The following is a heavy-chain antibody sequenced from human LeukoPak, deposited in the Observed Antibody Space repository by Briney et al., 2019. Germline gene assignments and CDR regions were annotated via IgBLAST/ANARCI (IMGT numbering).Heavy chain of an antibody. CDR1: GFTFSSYA. V-gene: IGHV3-30-3*01. CDR2: ISYDGSNK. Sequence: GGSLRLSCAASGFTFSSYAMHWVRQAPGKGLEWMAVISYDGSNKYYADSVKGRFTISRDNSKNTLYLQMNSLRAEDTAVYYCAREDSSGWYFDYWGQGTLVTVSS. CDR3: AREDSSGWYFDY. D-gene: IGHD6-19*01. J-gene: IGHJ4*02.